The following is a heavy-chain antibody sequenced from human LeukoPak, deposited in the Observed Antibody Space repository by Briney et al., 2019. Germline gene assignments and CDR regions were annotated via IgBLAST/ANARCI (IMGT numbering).Heavy chain of an antibody. D-gene: IGHD3-16*01. V-gene: IGHV4-39*02. Sequence: SETLSLTCTVSGGSISSSSYYWGWIRQPPGKGLEWIGSIYYSGSTYYNPSLKSRVTISVDTSKNHFSLKLTSVTAADTAVYYCARYDSRGSASTRFDYWGQGILVTISS. CDR1: GGSISSSSYY. CDR3: ARYDSRGSASTRFDY. CDR2: IYYSGST. J-gene: IGHJ4*02.